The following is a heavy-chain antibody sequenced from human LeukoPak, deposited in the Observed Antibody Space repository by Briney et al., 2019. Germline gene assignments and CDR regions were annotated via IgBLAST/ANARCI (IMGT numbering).Heavy chain of an antibody. V-gene: IGHV4-61*01. CDR1: GASLTNPTYY. J-gene: IGHJ4*02. CDR3: ARFRSGGFYFFDS. Sequence: SETLSLTCTVSGASLTNPTYYQWTWIPQPPGKGLELIDKVFATGSAIVISSLTSRVTTSLDTSNSQFSLKLRSVTAEDSAVYYCARFRSGGFYFFDSWGQGALVTVSS. D-gene: IGHD4-23*01. CDR2: VFATGSA.